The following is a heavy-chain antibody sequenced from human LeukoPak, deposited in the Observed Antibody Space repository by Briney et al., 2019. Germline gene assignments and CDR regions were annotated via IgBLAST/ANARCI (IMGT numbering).Heavy chain of an antibody. CDR1: GFTVSSNY. D-gene: IGHD6-25*01. V-gene: IGHV3-66*01. J-gene: IGHJ4*02. CDR3: ARDKAAISLFDY. CDR2: IYSGGST. Sequence: GSLRLSCAASGFTVSSNYMSWVRQAPGKGLEWVSVIYSGGSTYYSDSVKGRFTISRDNSKNTLYLQMNSLRAEDTAVYYCARDKAAISLFDYWGQGTLVTVSS.